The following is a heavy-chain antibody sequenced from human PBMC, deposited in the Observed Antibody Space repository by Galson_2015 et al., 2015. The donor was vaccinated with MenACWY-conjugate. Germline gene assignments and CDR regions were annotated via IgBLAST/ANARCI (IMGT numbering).Heavy chain of an antibody. Sequence: IGYIYYSGTTDYNPSLKSQVTMSVDTSRNQFSLKLSSVTAADTAIYYCASYTVTTGIIDHWGQGTLVTVSS. CDR3: ASYTVTTGIIDH. D-gene: IGHD4-11*01. V-gene: IGHV4-59*01. CDR2: IYYSGTT. J-gene: IGHJ5*02.